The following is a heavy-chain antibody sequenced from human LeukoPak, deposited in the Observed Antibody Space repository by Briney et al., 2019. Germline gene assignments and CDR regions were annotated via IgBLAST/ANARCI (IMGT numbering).Heavy chain of an antibody. Sequence: GGSLRLSCAASGFTFSSYGMHWVRQAPGKGLGWVAFIRYDGSNKYYADSVKGRFTISRDNSKNTLYLQMNSLRAEDTAVYYCAKLLYYYDSSQPYWGQGTLVTVSS. D-gene: IGHD3-22*01. V-gene: IGHV3-30*02. CDR2: IRYDGSNK. CDR1: GFTFSSYG. CDR3: AKLLYYYDSSQPY. J-gene: IGHJ4*02.